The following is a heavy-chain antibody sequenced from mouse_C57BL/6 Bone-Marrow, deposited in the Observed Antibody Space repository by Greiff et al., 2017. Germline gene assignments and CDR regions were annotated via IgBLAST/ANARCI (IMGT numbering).Heavy chain of an antibody. CDR3: ARGDYGSSYWYFDF. D-gene: IGHD1-1*01. J-gene: IGHJ1*03. CDR1: GYTFTSYD. CDR2: IYPRDGST. V-gene: IGHV1-85*01. Sequence: VKLLESGPELVKPGASVKLSCKASGYTFTSYDINWVKQRPGQGLEWIGWIYPRDGSTKYNEKFKGKATLTGDTSSSTAYMELHSLTSDYDAVYFGARGDYGSSYWYFDFWGTGTTVTVSS.